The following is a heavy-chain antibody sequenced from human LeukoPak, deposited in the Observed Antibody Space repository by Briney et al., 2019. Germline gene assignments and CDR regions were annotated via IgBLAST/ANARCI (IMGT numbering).Heavy chain of an antibody. CDR3: ARDLRWFGELHWFDP. V-gene: IGHV3-30*19. J-gene: IGHJ5*02. CDR1: GFTFSSYG. Sequence: SGGSLRLSCAASGFTFSSYGMHWVRQAPGKGLEWVALISYDGSNKYYADSLKGRFTISRDNSKNTLSLQMNSLRPEDTAVYYCARDLRWFGELHWFDPWGQGTLVTVSS. CDR2: ISYDGSNK. D-gene: IGHD3-10*01.